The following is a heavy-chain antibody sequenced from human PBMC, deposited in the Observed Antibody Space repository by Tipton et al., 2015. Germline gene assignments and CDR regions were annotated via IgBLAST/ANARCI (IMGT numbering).Heavy chain of an antibody. CDR3: ARQHCYSTTCYAEFYYFDY. D-gene: IGHD2-2*01. CDR2: FYDSGST. Sequence: TLSLTCSVSGVSISTRSHYWGWIRQPPGKGLEWIATFYDSGSTYYNPSLKSRVTMSRDTSKNQFSLKLTSVTAADTAVYYCARQHCYSTTCYAEFYYFDYWGQGSLVTVSS. J-gene: IGHJ4*02. CDR1: GVSISTRSHY. V-gene: IGHV4-39*07.